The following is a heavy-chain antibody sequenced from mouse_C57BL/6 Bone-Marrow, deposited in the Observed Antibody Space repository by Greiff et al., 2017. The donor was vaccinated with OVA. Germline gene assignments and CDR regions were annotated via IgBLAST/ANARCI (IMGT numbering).Heavy chain of an antibody. J-gene: IGHJ1*03. Sequence: QVQLQQPGAELVKPGASVKLSCKASGYTFTSYWMHWVKQRPGQGLEWIGMIHPNSGSTNYNVKFKSKATLTVDKSSSTAYMQLSSLTSEDSAVYYCARSNYGSSYVGYFDVWGTGTTVTVSS. V-gene: IGHV1-64*01. D-gene: IGHD1-1*01. CDR1: GYTFTSYW. CDR3: ARSNYGSSYVGYFDV. CDR2: IHPNSGST.